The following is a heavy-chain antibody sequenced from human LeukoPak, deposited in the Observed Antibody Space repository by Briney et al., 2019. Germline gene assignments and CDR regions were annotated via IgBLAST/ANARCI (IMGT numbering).Heavy chain of an antibody. CDR1: GGSISSYY. V-gene: IGHV4-4*07. D-gene: IGHD3-22*01. CDR2: IYTSGST. J-gene: IGHJ6*02. Sequence: SETLSLTCTVSGGSISSYYWSWIRQPAGKGLEWIGRIYTSGSTNYNPSLKSRVTMSVDTSKNQFSLKLSSVTAADTAVYYCARDGIPTYDSSGYYPRTEPYYYYGMDVWGQGTTVTVSS. CDR3: ARDGIPTYDSSGYYPRTEPYYYYGMDV.